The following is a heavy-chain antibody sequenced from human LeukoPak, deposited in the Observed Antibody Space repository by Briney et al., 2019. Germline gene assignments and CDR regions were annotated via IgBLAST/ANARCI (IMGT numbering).Heavy chain of an antibody. CDR2: IYYSGST. CDR1: GGSISSGGYY. D-gene: IGHD3-9*01. V-gene: IGHV4-31*03. CDR3: ARGLNDILDY. J-gene: IGHJ4*02. Sequence: SQTLSLTRTVSGGSISSGGYYWSWIRQHPGKGLEWIGYIYYSGSTYYNPSLKSRVTISVDTSKNQFSLKLSSVTAADTAVYYCARGLNDILDYWGQGTLVTVSS.